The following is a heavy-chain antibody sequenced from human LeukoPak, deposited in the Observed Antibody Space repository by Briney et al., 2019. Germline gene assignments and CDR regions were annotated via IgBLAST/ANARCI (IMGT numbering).Heavy chain of an antibody. J-gene: IGHJ4*02. Sequence: SETLSLTCAVSGSSISSGYYWGWIRQPPGKGLEWIGSIYHSGSTYYNPSLKSRVTISVDTSKNQFSLKLTSVTAADTAIYHCASATASRDSLYYFDYWGQGTLITVSS. CDR2: IYHSGST. V-gene: IGHV4-38-2*01. CDR1: GSSISSGYY. D-gene: IGHD2-15*01. CDR3: ASATASRDSLYYFDY.